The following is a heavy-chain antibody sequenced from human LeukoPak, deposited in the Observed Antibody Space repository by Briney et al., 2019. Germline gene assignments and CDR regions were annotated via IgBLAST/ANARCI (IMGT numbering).Heavy chain of an antibody. CDR3: ARAGALPGYSYGSDP. CDR1: GYTFTSYG. J-gene: IGHJ5*02. V-gene: IGHV1-18*01. CDR2: ISAYNGNT. D-gene: IGHD5-18*01. Sequence: ASVKVSCKASGYTFTSYGISWVRQAPGQGLEWMGWISAYNGNTNYAQKLQGRVTMTTDTSTSTAYMELRSLRSDDTAVYYCARAGALPGYSYGSDPWGQGTLVTVSS.